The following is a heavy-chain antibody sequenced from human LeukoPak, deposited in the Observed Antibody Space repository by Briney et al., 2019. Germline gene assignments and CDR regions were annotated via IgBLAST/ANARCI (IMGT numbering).Heavy chain of an antibody. CDR3: VRDKGGRSGAIYYDAFDV. CDR1: GFTFSSYA. CDR2: IDQGGSTK. V-gene: IGHV3-7*01. D-gene: IGHD1-26*01. J-gene: IGHJ3*01. Sequence: GGSLRLSCAASGFTFSSYAMSWVRQAPGKGLEWVVNIDQGGSTKYYVDSLKGRFTISRDNAKNSLYLQMNSLRAEDTAVYYCVRDKGGRSGAIYYDAFDVWGQGTMVTVSS.